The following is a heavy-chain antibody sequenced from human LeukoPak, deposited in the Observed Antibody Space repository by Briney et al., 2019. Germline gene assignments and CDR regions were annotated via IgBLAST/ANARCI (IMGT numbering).Heavy chain of an antibody. CDR1: GFTFSSYT. V-gene: IGHV3-48*04. J-gene: IGHJ5*02. CDR3: ARGPPLFDP. CDR2: IDLSGSTL. Sequence: GGSLRLSCAASGFTFSSYTMNWVRQGPGKGLEWVSYIDLSGSTLYYVDSVKGRFTISRDNAKNSLYLQMNSLRAEDTAVYYCARGPPLFDPWGQGTLVTVSS.